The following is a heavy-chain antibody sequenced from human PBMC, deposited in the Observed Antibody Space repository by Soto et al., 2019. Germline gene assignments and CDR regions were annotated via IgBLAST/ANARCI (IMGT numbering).Heavy chain of an antibody. V-gene: IGHV4-4*07. CDR3: ARGYDSNY. CDR2: IYTSGST. D-gene: IGHD3-22*01. Sequence: QVRLQESGPGLVRPSGTLSLTCSVSGASVSSYYWSWIRQPPGKGLEWIGRIYTSGSTNYNPSLKRRVTMSVDTSKNQFSLKLSSVTAADTAVYYCARGYDSNYWGQGTLVTVSS. CDR1: GASVSSYY. J-gene: IGHJ4*02.